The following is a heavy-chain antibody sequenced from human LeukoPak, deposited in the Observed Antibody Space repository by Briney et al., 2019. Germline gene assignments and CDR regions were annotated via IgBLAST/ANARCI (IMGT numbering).Heavy chain of an antibody. CDR3: ARGTNEDLSITMIVVVIFDY. Sequence: GASVTVSCTASGGTFTIYAISWVRQAPGQGLEWMGRIIPILGIANYAQKFQGRVTITADKSTSTAYMELSSLRSEDTAVYYCARGTNEDLSITMIVVVIFDYWGQGTLVTVSS. CDR1: GGTFTIYA. J-gene: IGHJ4*02. D-gene: IGHD3-22*01. CDR2: IIPILGIA. V-gene: IGHV1-69*04.